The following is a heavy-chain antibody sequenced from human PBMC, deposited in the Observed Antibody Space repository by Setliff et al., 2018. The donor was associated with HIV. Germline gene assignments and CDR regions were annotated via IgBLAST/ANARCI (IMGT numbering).Heavy chain of an antibody. CDR3: ASIDCGGDCYSYNYYAMDV. D-gene: IGHD2-21*02. CDR1: GYTFSYA. V-gene: IGHV1-3*01. J-gene: IGHJ6*02. CDR2: INAGNGNT. Sequence: ASVKVSCKASGYTFSYAMHWVRQAPGQRLEWMGWINAGNGNTKYSQKFQGRVTITRDTSASKAYMELSSQRSEDTAVYYCASIDCGGDCYSYNYYAMDVWGQGTTVTVSS.